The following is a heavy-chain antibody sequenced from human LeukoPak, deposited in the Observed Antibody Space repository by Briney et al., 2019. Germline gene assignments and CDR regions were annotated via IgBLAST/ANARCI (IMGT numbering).Heavy chain of an antibody. CDR1: GFTFSSYS. D-gene: IGHD3-16*01. Sequence: QAGGSLRLSCAASGFTFSSYSMNWVRQAPGKGLVWVSRIDNDGTDATYADSVKGRFTISRDNAKNTLFLQMNSLRAEDTALYYCARGLRGPDFWGQGTLVTVSS. CDR2: IDNDGTDA. J-gene: IGHJ4*02. CDR3: ARGLRGPDF. V-gene: IGHV3-74*01.